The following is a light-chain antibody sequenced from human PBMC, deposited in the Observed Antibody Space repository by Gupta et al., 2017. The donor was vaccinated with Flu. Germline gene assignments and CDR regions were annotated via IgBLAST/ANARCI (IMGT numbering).Light chain of an antibody. CDR1: QSVLYSSNNQNY. V-gene: IGKV4-1*01. CDR3: QQYYSTPQT. Sequence: NCKSSQSVLYSSNNQNYLAWYQQKPGQPPKLLIYWASTRESGVPDRFSGSGSGTDFTLTISSLQAEDVAVYYCQQYYSTPQTFGQGTKVEIK. CDR2: WAS. J-gene: IGKJ1*01.